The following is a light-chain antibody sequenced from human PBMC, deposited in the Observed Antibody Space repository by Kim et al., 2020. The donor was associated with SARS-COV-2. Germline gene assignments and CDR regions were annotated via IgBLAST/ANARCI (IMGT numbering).Light chain of an antibody. J-gene: IGLJ2*01. Sequence: QSITISCAGTSDDVGGYNLVSWYQQHPGKAPKVMIYEVTKRPSGVSNRFSGSKSGNTASLTISGLQAEDEADYYCCSYAGSSTFVIFGGGTQLTVL. CDR2: EVT. CDR3: CSYAGSSTFVI. V-gene: IGLV2-23*02. CDR1: SDDVGGYNL.